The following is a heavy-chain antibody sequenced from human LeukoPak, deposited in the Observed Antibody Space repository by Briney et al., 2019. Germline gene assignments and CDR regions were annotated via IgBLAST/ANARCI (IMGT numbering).Heavy chain of an antibody. Sequence: SETLSLTCTVSGGSISSYYWSWLRQPPGKGLEWIGYIYYSGSTNYNPSLKSRVTISVDTSKNQFSLKLSSVTAADTAVYYCARDRTYYYDSSGYYYYYYGMDVWGQGTTVTVSS. V-gene: IGHV4-59*01. D-gene: IGHD3-22*01. CDR1: GGSISSYY. CDR2: IYYSGST. J-gene: IGHJ6*02. CDR3: ARDRTYYYDSSGYYYYYYGMDV.